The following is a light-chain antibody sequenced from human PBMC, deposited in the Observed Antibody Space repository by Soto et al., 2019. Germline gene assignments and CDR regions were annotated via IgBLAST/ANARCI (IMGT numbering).Light chain of an antibody. Sequence: IQMTQSPSRLSASVGDRVTITCQASQTISNRVAWYQHQPGKPPRLLIYETSTLQSGVPSRFRGSGSGTDFTLTISSLQPGDSASYYCQQYDMYSYTFAQGTKLEIK. V-gene: IGKV1-5*03. CDR3: QQYDMYSYT. CDR2: ETS. CDR1: QTISNR. J-gene: IGKJ2*01.